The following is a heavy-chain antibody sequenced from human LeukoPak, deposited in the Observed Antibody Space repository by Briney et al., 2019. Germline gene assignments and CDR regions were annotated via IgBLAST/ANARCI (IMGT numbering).Heavy chain of an antibody. Sequence: GGSLRLSCAASGFILSDYGMSWVRQAPGKGLVWVSRVNSDGTGTTYADSVEGRFTISRDNAKNTLYLQMNSLRAEDTAIYYCIRTLIVATSPYMDVWGKGTTVTVSS. CDR1: GFILSDYG. V-gene: IGHV3-74*01. J-gene: IGHJ6*03. CDR3: IRTLIVATSPYMDV. CDR2: VNSDGTGT. D-gene: IGHD5-12*01.